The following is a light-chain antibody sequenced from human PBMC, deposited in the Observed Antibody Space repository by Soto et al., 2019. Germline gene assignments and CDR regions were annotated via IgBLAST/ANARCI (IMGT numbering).Light chain of an antibody. Sequence: QSVLTLPPSASGTPGPRVTISCSGSSSNIGSNTVNWYQQLPGTAPKLLIYSNNQRPSGVPDRFSGSKSGTSASLAISGLQSEDEADYYCAAWDDSLNGVVFGGGTQLTVL. CDR3: AAWDDSLNGVV. CDR1: SSNIGSNT. CDR2: SNN. V-gene: IGLV1-44*01. J-gene: IGLJ2*01.